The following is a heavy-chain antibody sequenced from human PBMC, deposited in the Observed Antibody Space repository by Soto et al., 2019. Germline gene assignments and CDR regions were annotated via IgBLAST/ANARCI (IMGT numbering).Heavy chain of an antibody. CDR3: ARDEGSHGFDS. CDR2: VSGYNGNT. CDR1: GYTFINYG. J-gene: IGHJ4*02. D-gene: IGHD6-13*01. V-gene: IGHV1-18*04. Sequence: QARLVQSGPEMKKPGASVKVSCKASGYTFINYGVSWVRQAPGQGLEWLGWVSGYNGNTNYAQTVRGRVTMTTDTSTSTAYMEPRTLKSDDTAVYYCARDEGSHGFDSWGQGTLVTVSS.